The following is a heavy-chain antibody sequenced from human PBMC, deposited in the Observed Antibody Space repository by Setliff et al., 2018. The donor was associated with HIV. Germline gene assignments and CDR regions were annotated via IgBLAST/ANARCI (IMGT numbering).Heavy chain of an antibody. CDR3: ARGLRGVVKGRYYYMDV. Sequence: GASVKVSCKASGGTFSSYAISWLRQAPGQGLEWLGVINPGRGNTNYAQRFQGRVTVTSDTSTTTVYMQLSSLRLEDTAVYFCARGLRGVVKGRYYYMDVWGKGTTVTVSS. CDR2: INPGRGNT. V-gene: IGHV1-46*01. D-gene: IGHD3-10*01. CDR1: GGTFSSYA. J-gene: IGHJ6*03.